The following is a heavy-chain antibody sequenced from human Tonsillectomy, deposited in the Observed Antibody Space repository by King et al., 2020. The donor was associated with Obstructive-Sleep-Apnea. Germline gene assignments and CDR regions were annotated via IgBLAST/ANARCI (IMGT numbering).Heavy chain of an antibody. V-gene: IGHV3-30*04. D-gene: IGHD4-23*01. CDR3: ARSGNGGSFDY. CDR1: GFTFSSYA. Sequence: VQLVESGGGVVQPGRSLRLSCAASGFTFSSYAMHWVRQAPGKGLEWVAGIAYDGSNKYYADSVKGRFTSYRDNSKNTLYLQMNGLRAEETAVYYCARSGNGGSFDYWGQGTLVTVSS. J-gene: IGHJ4*02. CDR2: IAYDGSNK.